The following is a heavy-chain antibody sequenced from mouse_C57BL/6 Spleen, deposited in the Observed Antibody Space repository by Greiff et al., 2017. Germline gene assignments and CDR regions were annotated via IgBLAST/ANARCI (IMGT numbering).Heavy chain of an antibody. CDR1: GYTFTSYW. CDR3: ARRRDSNCGYAMDY. CDR2: IHPNSGST. V-gene: IGHV1-64*01. Sequence: QVQLKQPGAELVKPGASVKLSCKASGYTFTSYWMHWVKQRPGQGLEWIGMIHPNSGSTNYNEKFKSKATLTVDKSSSTAYMQLSSLTSEDSAVYYCARRRDSNCGYAMDYWGQGTSVTVSS. J-gene: IGHJ4*01. D-gene: IGHD2-5*01.